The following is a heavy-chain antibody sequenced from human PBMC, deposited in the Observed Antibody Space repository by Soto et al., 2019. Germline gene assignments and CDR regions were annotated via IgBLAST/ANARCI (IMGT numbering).Heavy chain of an antibody. Sequence: SETLSLTCAVSGGSISSGGYSWSWIRQPPGKGLEWIGYIYHSGSTYYNPSLKSRVTISVDRSKNQFSLKLSPVTAADTAVYYCARVSGNSVNAFDIWGQGTMVTVSS. V-gene: IGHV4-30-2*01. CDR1: GGSISSGGYS. CDR2: IYHSGST. D-gene: IGHD2-15*01. J-gene: IGHJ3*02. CDR3: ARVSGNSVNAFDI.